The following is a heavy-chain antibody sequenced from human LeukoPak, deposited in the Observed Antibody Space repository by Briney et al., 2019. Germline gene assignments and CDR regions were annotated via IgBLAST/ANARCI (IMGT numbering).Heavy chain of an antibody. D-gene: IGHD5-18*01. CDR3: ARDPDTAMVPDY. Sequence: GGSLRLSCAASGFTFSSYGMHWVRQAPGKGLEWVAFIRYDGSNKYYADSVKGRFTISRDNSKNTLYLQMNSLRAEDTAVYYCARDPDTAMVPDYWGQGTLVTVSS. J-gene: IGHJ4*02. V-gene: IGHV3-30*02. CDR2: IRYDGSNK. CDR1: GFTFSSYG.